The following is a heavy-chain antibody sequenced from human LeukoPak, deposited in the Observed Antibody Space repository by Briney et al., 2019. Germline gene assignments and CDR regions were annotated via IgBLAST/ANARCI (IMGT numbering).Heavy chain of an antibody. CDR2: IYYSGST. J-gene: IGHJ4*02. CDR1: GGSISSYY. V-gene: IGHV4-59*01. D-gene: IGHD1-26*01. Sequence: SETLSLTCTVSGGSISSYYWSWIRQPPGKGLEWIGYIYYSGSTNYNPSLKSRVTISVDTSKNQFSLKLSSVTAADTAVYYCAGLGAVMGATTALDYWGQGTLVTVSS. CDR3: AGLGAVMGATTALDY.